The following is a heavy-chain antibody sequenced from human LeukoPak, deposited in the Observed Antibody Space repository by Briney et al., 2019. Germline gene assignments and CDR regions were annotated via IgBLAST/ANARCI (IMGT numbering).Heavy chain of an antibody. Sequence: GSLTLSCAASGFTFSSNWMSWVRQAPGKGLELIGSIYHSGSTYYNPSLKSRVTISVDTSKNQFSLKLSSVTAADTAVYYCAEGLEGGSYWGVFDYWGQGTLVTVSS. CDR1: GFTFSSNWM. V-gene: IGHV4-38-2*01. CDR3: AEGLEGGSYWGVFDY. J-gene: IGHJ4*02. CDR2: IYHSGST. D-gene: IGHD1-26*01.